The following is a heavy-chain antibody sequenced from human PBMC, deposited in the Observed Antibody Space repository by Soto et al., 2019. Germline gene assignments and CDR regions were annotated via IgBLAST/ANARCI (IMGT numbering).Heavy chain of an antibody. J-gene: IGHJ4*02. Sequence: QVHLVQSGAEVKKPGASVKVSCKASGYTFTSYGITWVRQAPGQGVEWMGWISAHNGNTDYAQKLQGRVIVTRDTSTSTPYMELRSLRSDDTAVYYCARGRYGDYWGQGALVTVSS. CDR1: GYTFTSYG. D-gene: IGHD1-1*01. V-gene: IGHV1-18*01. CDR2: ISAHNGNT. CDR3: ARGRYGDY.